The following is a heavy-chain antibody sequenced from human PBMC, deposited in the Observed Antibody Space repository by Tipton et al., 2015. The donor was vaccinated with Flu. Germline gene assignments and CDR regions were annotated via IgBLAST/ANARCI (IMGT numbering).Heavy chain of an antibody. CDR3: ARDDGSGWSLSTYYYYYYGMDV. V-gene: IGHV3-7*01. CDR1: GFTFSSYW. J-gene: IGHJ6*02. D-gene: IGHD6-19*01. Sequence: AASGFTFSSYWMSWVRQAPGKGLEWVANIKQDGSEKYYVDSVEGRFTISRDNAKNSLYLQMNSLRAEDTAVYYCARDDGSGWSLSTYYYYYYGMDVWGQGTTVTVSS. CDR2: IKQDGSEK.